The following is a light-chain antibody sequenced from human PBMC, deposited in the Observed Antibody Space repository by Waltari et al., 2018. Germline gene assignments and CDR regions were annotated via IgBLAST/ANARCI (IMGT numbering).Light chain of an antibody. Sequence: SSELTQDPAVSVALGQPVRITCHGDSLTTNAANWYQQRPGQAPILVTFSVDDRPSGIPDRFSGSSSGDTASLTITGAQAEDEADYYCNSRDPTTNAVVFGGGTRLTVL. CDR2: SVD. V-gene: IGLV3-19*01. CDR1: SLTTNA. CDR3: NSRDPTTNAVV. J-gene: IGLJ2*01.